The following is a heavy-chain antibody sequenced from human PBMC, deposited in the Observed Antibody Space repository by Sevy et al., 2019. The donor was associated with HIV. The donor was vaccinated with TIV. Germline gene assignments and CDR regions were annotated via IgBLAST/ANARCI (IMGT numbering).Heavy chain of an antibody. CDR1: GYTFTNYV. CDR2: INAGDGDT. V-gene: IGHV1-3*01. CDR3: ARDPFRADDDPYDYFDY. Sequence: APVKVSCKASGYTFTNYVMHWVRQAPGQSLEWMGSINAGDGDTKYPQHFQGRVAITWDTSASTAYLELNSLRSEDTALYYCARDPFRADDDPYDYFDYWGQGTLVTVSS. D-gene: IGHD3-3*01. J-gene: IGHJ4*02.